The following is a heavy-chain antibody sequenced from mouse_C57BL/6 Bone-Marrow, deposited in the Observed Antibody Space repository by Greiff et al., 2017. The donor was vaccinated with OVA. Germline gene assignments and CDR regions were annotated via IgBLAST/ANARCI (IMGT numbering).Heavy chain of an antibody. CDR3: ARNWAFDY. CDR1: GFTFSDYG. J-gene: IGHJ2*01. D-gene: IGHD4-1*01. V-gene: IGHV5-17*01. CDR2: ISSGSSTI. Sequence: EVKLVESGGGLVKPGGSLKLSCAASGFTFSDYGMHWVRQAPEQGLEWVAYISSGSSTIDYADTVKGRFTISRDNAKNTLFLQMTSLRSEDTAMYYCARNWAFDYWGQGTTLTVSS.